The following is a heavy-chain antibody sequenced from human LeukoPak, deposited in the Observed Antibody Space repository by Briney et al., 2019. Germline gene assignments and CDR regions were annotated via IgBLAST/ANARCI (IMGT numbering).Heavy chain of an antibody. J-gene: IGHJ1*01. CDR2: ISGSGGTT. D-gene: IGHD1-7*01. CDR1: GFTFSSYA. CDR3: AKDGAGTTRFEYFQH. Sequence: PGGSLRLSCAASGFTFSSYAMSWVRQAPGKGLEWVSDISGSGGTTYYADSVKGRFTISRDNSKNTLYLQMNGLRADDTAVYYCAKDGAGTTRFEYFQHWGQGTRVTVSS. V-gene: IGHV3-23*01.